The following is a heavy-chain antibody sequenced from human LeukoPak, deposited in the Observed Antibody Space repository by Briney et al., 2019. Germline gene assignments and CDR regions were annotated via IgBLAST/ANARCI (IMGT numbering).Heavy chain of an antibody. CDR2: ITPDGSGT. D-gene: IGHD3-16*02. V-gene: IGHV3-74*01. J-gene: IGHJ4*02. Sequence: GGSLRLFCAASGFTFSNYWMHWVRQAPGEGLVWLSGITPDGSGTRYVDSVKGRFTISRDNAKNTLYLQMNSLRTEDTAVYYCARGVVVIATSGNDYWGQGTLVTVSS. CDR1: GFTFSNYW. CDR3: ARGVVVIATSGNDY.